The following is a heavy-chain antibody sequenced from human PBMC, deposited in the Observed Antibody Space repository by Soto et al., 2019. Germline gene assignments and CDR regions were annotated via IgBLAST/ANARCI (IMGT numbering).Heavy chain of an antibody. CDR1: GGSISSKTHY. Sequence: QLQLQESGPGVVKPSETLSLTCTVSGGSISSKTHYWGWIRQPPGKGLEWIGTIYFSGSTNYNPSLKSRVTISVDTSKNQFSLKLSSVAAADTAVYYCARIDYHDASGYFDYWGQGTLVTVPS. J-gene: IGHJ4*02. CDR2: IYFSGST. CDR3: ARIDYHDASGYFDY. V-gene: IGHV4-39*01. D-gene: IGHD3-22*01.